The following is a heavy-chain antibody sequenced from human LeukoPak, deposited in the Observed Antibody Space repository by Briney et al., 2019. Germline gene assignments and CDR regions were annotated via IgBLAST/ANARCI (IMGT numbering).Heavy chain of an antibody. CDR1: GYMFTGYY. J-gene: IGHJ4*02. D-gene: IGHD3-16*02. Sequence: ASVKVSCKASGYMFTGYYIHWVRQAPGQGLEWMGWIIPNSGGTNYAQKFQGRVTMTRDTSISTAYMGLSRLRSDDMAVYCCARADYDYVWGSYRQYYFDYWGQGTLVTVSS. V-gene: IGHV1-2*02. CDR2: IIPNSGGT. CDR3: ARADYDYVWGSYRQYYFDY.